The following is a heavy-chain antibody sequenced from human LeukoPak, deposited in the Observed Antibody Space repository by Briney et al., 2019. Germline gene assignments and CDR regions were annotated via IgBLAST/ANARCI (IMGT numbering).Heavy chain of an antibody. J-gene: IGHJ4*02. D-gene: IGHD2-2*01. Sequence: GGSLRLSCAASGFTFSSYAMSWVRQAPGKGLEWVSAISGSGGSTYYADSVKGRFTISRDNSKNTLYLQMNSLRAEDTAVYYCAKSLCSSTSCSRDFDYWGQGTLVTVSS. CDR1: GFTFSSYA. CDR2: ISGSGGST. V-gene: IGHV3-23*01. CDR3: AKSLCSSTSCSRDFDY.